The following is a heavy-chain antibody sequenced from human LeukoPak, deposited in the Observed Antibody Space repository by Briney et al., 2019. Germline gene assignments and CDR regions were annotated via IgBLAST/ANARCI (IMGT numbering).Heavy chain of an antibody. V-gene: IGHV3-73*01. D-gene: IGHD3-22*01. CDR1: GFTFSGSA. CDR3: AKDLGYYYDPFDY. CDR2: IRSTANGYAT. J-gene: IGHJ4*02. Sequence: GGSLRLSCAASGFTFSGSALHWVRQASGKGLEWVGRIRSTANGYATAYAASVKGRFTIPRDDSKNTAYLQMDSLRAEDTAVYYCAKDLGYYYDPFDYWGQGTLVTVSS.